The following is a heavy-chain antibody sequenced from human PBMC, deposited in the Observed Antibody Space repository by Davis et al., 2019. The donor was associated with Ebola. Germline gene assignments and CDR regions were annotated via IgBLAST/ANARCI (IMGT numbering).Heavy chain of an antibody. V-gene: IGHV3-30*18. CDR3: AKDHRFIVAAVTGLDY. CDR2: ISFDGRNK. J-gene: IGHJ4*02. CDR1: GFTFKTFG. Sequence: GESLKISCAASGFTFKTFGTNWVRQAPGKGLEWVAVISFDGRNKFYADSVKGRFTVSRDNSNNTVYLQMDSLRAEDTAVYFCAKDHRFIVAAVTGLDYWGQGTPVTVSS. D-gene: IGHD5-12*01.